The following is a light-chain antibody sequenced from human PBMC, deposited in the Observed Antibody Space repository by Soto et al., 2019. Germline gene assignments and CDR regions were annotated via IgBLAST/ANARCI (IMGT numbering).Light chain of an antibody. CDR3: SSYTSTNHVV. CDR2: EVT. CDR1: SSDVGGYNY. J-gene: IGLJ2*01. V-gene: IGLV2-14*01. Sequence: QSALTQPASVSGSPGQSITISCTGTSSDVGGYNYVSWYQQHPGKAPKLVIYEVTKRPSGVSNRFSGSKSGNTASLTISGLQAEDETDYYCSSYTSTNHVVFGGGTQLTV.